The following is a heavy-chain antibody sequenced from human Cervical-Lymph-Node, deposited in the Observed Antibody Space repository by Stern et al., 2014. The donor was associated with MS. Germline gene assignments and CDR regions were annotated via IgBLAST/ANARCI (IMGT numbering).Heavy chain of an antibody. D-gene: IGHD5-24*01. Sequence: VQLVESGPGLVKSSETLSLNCTVSGGSISSYYWSWIRQPPGKGLEWIGYIYYGSTNYNPSFKSRVPISLDSAKNQFSLKLNSVTAADTAIYYCASQHSDGWFAFDIWGQGTMVTVSS. V-gene: IGHV4-59*08. CDR3: ASQHSDGWFAFDI. J-gene: IGHJ3*02. CDR1: GGSISSYY. CDR2: IYYGST.